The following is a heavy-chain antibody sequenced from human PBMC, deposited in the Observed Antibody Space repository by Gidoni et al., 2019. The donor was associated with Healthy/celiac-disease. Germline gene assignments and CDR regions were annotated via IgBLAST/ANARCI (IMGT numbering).Heavy chain of an antibody. D-gene: IGHD2-2*01. J-gene: IGHJ5*02. CDR3: AKDVGDIVVVPAAPNWFDP. CDR1: GCTFSSYA. CDR2: ISVSGGST. V-gene: IGHV3-23*01. Sequence: EVQLLESGGGLVQPGGSLRLSCAASGCTFSSYAMSWVRQAPGKGLEGVEAISVSGGSTNYADSVKGRFTISRDNSKNTLYLQMNSLRAEDTAVYYCAKDVGDIVVVPAAPNWFDPWGQGTLVTVSS.